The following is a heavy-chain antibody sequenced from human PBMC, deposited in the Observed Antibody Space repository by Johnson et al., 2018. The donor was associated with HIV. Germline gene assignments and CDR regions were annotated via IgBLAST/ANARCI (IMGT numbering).Heavy chain of an antibody. V-gene: IGHV3-30*03. D-gene: IGHD6-19*01. Sequence: QVQLVESGGGVVQPGRSLRLSCAASGFTFSSYGMHWVRQAPGQGLEWVAVISYDGSNKYYADSVKGRFTISRDNSKDTQSLQMNSLRAADTAGYYCERDPPPRSSGSDAFDIWGQGTMVTVSS. CDR1: GFTFSSYG. CDR2: ISYDGSNK. J-gene: IGHJ3*02. CDR3: ERDPPPRSSGSDAFDI.